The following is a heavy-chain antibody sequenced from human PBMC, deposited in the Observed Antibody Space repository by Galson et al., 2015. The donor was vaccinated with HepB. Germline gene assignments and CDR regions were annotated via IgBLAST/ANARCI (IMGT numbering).Heavy chain of an antibody. Sequence: SETLSLTCTVSGGSISNYYWSWIRQPAGKGLEWIGLIYISGSSNYNPSLKSRVTMSVDTSKNQFSLKLSSVTAADTAVYYCARVGYNYDSTGYQYFDYWGQGTLVTVSS. CDR1: GGSISNYY. J-gene: IGHJ4*02. CDR3: ARVGYNYDSTGYQYFDY. V-gene: IGHV4-4*07. CDR2: IYISGSS. D-gene: IGHD3-22*01.